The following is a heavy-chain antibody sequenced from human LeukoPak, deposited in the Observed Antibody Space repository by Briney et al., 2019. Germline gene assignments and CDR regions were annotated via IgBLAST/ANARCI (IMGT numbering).Heavy chain of an antibody. J-gene: IGHJ4*02. Sequence: SETLSLTCTVSGGSISSYYWSWIRQPPGKGLEWIGYIYHSGSTNYNPSLKSRVTISVDTSKNQFSLKLSSVTAADTAVYYCARRPRRADNGSGSYYFDYWGQGTLVTVSS. V-gene: IGHV4-59*01. CDR3: ARRPRRADNGSGSYYFDY. CDR1: GGSISSYY. CDR2: IYHSGST. D-gene: IGHD3-10*01.